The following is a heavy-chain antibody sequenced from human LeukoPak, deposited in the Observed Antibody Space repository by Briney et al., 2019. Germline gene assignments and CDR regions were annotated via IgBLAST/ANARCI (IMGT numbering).Heavy chain of an antibody. V-gene: IGHV3-23*01. J-gene: IGHJ4*02. CDR3: AKQPSIVTCTYDY. CDR2: ISASVSFT. D-gene: IGHD1-26*01. Sequence: GGSLRLSCAASGFTFSSCGMSWVRQAPGKGMEWVSAISASVSFTYYAGSVKGPFTISRDTSNNPLYLQINSLTAEDTALYYCAKQPSIVTCTYDYWGQGTLVTVSS. CDR1: GFTFSSCG.